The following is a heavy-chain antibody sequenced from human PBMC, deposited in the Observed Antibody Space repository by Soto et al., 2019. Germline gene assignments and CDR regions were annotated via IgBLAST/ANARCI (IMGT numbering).Heavy chain of an antibody. CDR2: ISAYNGNT. CDR3: ARDSRIAVAGAYDY. D-gene: IGHD6-19*01. CDR1: GYTFTSYG. Sequence: ASVKVSCKXSGYTFTSYGISWVRQAPGQGLEWMGWISAYNGNTNYAQKLQGRVTMTTDTSTSTAYMELRSLRSDDTAVYYCARDSRIAVAGAYDYWGQGTLVTVSS. V-gene: IGHV1-18*04. J-gene: IGHJ4*02.